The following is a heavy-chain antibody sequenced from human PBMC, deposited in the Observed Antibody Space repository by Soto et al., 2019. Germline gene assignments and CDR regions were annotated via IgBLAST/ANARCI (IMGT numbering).Heavy chain of an antibody. D-gene: IGHD2-2*03. Sequence: GGSLRLSCAASGFTFSSYAMNWVRQAAGKGLEWVSAIGGSGSDTYYADSVKGRFTISRDNSKNTLYLQMNSLRAEDTAVYYCASGYWGSTSCLRMDVWGQGTTVTVSS. CDR3: ASGYWGSTSCLRMDV. V-gene: IGHV3-23*01. J-gene: IGHJ6*02. CDR2: IGGSGSDT. CDR1: GFTFSSYA.